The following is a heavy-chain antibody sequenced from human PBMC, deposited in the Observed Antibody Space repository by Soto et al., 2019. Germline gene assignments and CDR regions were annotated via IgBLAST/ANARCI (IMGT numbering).Heavy chain of an antibody. J-gene: IGHJ1*01. CDR2: IIPIFGIA. Sequence: SVKVSCKASGGSFRSNALSWVRQAPGQGLEWMGRIIPIFGIANYAQRFQGRVTITADESTGTAYMELSSLRSEDTAVYYCARVGEYCGGACPQYFQHWGQGTLVTVPQ. V-gene: IGHV1-69*13. D-gene: IGHD2-21*02. CDR1: GGSFRSNA. CDR3: ARVGEYCGGACPQYFQH.